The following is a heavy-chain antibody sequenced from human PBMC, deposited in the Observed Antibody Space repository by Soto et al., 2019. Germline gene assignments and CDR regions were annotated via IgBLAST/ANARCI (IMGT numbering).Heavy chain of an antibody. Sequence: PGGSLRLSCAATGFTFSNAWVSWVRQAPGEGLEWVGRIKSKTDGGTTDYAAPVKGRFTISRDESKNRLYLQRNSLKTDDTVLYYCTTPFYSGRHYFNYWGQGTLVSVTS. J-gene: IGHJ4*02. CDR2: IKSKTDGGTT. D-gene: IGHD3-3*01. V-gene: IGHV3-15*01. CDR3: TTPFYSGRHYFNY. CDR1: GFTFSNAW.